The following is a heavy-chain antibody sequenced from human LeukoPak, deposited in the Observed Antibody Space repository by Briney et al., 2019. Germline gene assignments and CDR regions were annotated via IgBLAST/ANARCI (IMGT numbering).Heavy chain of an antibody. J-gene: IGHJ5*02. CDR3: ARPLVYYGSGSYYKPGWFDP. D-gene: IGHD3-10*01. Sequence: GESLKISCKGSGYSFTSYWIGWVRQMPGKGLEWMGIIYPGDSDTRYSPSFQGQVTISADQSISTAYLQWSSLKASDTAMYYCARPLVYYGSGSYYKPGWFDPWGQGTLVTVSS. CDR2: IYPGDSDT. CDR1: GYSFTSYW. V-gene: IGHV5-51*01.